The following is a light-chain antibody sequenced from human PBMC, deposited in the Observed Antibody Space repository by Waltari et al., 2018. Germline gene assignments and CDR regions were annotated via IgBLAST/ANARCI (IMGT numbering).Light chain of an antibody. V-gene: IGKV3-15*01. J-gene: IGKJ2*01. Sequence: ETVMAQSPATLSVSPGERATLSCRASQSVNSNLAWFQHKPGQAPRLLLYDASTRATDIPARFSGSGSGTEFTLTIGSLQTEDFAVYYCQQYNNWPRTFGQGTKLEI. CDR2: DAS. CDR3: QQYNNWPRT. CDR1: QSVNSN.